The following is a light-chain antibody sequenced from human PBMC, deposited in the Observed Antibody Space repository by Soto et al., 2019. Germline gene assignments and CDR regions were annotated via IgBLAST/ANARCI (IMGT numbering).Light chain of an antibody. Sequence: EIVVTQSPATLSLSPGDRATLSCRTSQNVKYYLAWYQQKPGQAPRLLIYDTSNRATGIPARFTGSGSGTAFTLTISSLEPEDFAVYYCNQRGDWPTFGGGTKVEVK. CDR3: NQRGDWPT. V-gene: IGKV3-11*01. CDR2: DTS. CDR1: QNVKYY. J-gene: IGKJ4*01.